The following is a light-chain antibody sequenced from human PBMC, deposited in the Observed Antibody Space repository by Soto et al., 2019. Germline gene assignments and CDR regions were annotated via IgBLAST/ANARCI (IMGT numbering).Light chain of an antibody. J-gene: IGLJ3*02. CDR2: EVR. CDR1: SRDVGGYNY. Sequence: QSALTQPASVSGSPGQSITISCTGTSRDVGGYNYVSWYQQHPGKAPKLMIYEVRNRPSGVSNRFSGSKSGNTASLTISGLQTEDEADYYCSSFTSINTWVFGGGTKLTVL. V-gene: IGLV2-14*01. CDR3: SSFTSINTWV.